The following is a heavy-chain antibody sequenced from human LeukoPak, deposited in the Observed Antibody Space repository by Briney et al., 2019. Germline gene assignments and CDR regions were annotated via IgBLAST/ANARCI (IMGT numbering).Heavy chain of an antibody. Sequence: SETLSLTCTVSGGSISSYYWSWIRQPPGKGLEWIGYIYYSGSTNYNPSLKSRVTMSVDTSKNQFSLKLSSVTAADTAVYYCARIIAAAGSYYFDYWGQGTLVTVSS. J-gene: IGHJ4*02. CDR2: IYYSGST. D-gene: IGHD6-13*01. V-gene: IGHV4-59*12. CDR1: GGSISSYY. CDR3: ARIIAAAGSYYFDY.